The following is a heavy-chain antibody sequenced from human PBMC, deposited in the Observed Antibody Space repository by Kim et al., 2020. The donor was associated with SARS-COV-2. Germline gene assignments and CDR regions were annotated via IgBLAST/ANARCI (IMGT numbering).Heavy chain of an antibody. Sequence: GGSLRLSCSASGFTFSSYAMHWVRQAPGKGLEYVSAISSNGGSTYYADSVKGRFTISRDNSKNTLYLQMSSLRAEDTAVYYCVKPSGSYSPLYYYGMDVWGQGTTVTVSS. V-gene: IGHV3-64D*06. CDR3: VKPSGSYSPLYYYGMDV. CDR2: ISSNGGST. J-gene: IGHJ6*02. D-gene: IGHD1-26*01. CDR1: GFTFSSYA.